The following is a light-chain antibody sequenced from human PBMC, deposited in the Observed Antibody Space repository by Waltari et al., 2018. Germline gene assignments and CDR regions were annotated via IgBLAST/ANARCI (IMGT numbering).Light chain of an antibody. CDR1: NIETKS. Sequence: SYVLTQPPSVSVAPGKTARITCGGDNIETKSVHLYQQRPGQAPVLFLYYVSDRPPGFPERFSGSNSGNTATLTISRVEAGDEADYYCQVWDSDSDHVVFGGGTKLTVL. CDR3: QVWDSDSDHVV. J-gene: IGLJ2*01. CDR2: YVS. V-gene: IGLV3-21*04.